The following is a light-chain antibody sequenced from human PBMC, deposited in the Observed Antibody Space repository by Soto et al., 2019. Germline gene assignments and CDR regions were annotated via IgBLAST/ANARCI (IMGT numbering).Light chain of an antibody. CDR3: SSYTSSSTWV. Sequence: QSALTQPASVSASPGQSITISCAGTSSDVGGYNYVSWHQQYPGKAPKLMIYEVSNRPSGVSNRFSGSKSGNTASLTISGLQAEDAADYYCSSYTSSSTWVFGGGTKVTVL. J-gene: IGLJ3*02. CDR2: EVS. V-gene: IGLV2-14*01. CDR1: SSDVGGYNY.